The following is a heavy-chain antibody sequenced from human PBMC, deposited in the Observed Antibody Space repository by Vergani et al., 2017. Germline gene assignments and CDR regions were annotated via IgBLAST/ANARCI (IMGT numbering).Heavy chain of an antibody. CDR2: IGTAGDT. J-gene: IGHJ4*02. Sequence: EVQLVESGGGLVQPGGSLRLSCAASGFTFSTYDMHWVRHATGKGLEWVSAIGTAGDTYYPGSVKGLFTISRENAKNSLYLQMNGLRAGDTAVYYCARRDSSSPALDYWGQGTLVTVSS. CDR1: GFTFSTYD. V-gene: IGHV3-13*01. CDR3: ARRDSSSPALDY. D-gene: IGHD6-6*01.